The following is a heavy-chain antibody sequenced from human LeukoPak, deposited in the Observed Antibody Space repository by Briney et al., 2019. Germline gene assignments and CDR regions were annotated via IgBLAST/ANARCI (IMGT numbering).Heavy chain of an antibody. CDR1: GFILSNHW. Sequence: GSSLRLSCAASGFILSNHWMTWVRQAPGKGPEWVANMNKDGSEKYYVDSVKGRFTISRDTAKNSLYLQMNNLRAEDTALYYSARNNDMDVWGQGTTVIVSS. J-gene: IGHJ6*02. D-gene: IGHD1/OR15-1a*01. V-gene: IGHV3-7*03. CDR2: MNKDGSEK. CDR3: ARNNDMDV.